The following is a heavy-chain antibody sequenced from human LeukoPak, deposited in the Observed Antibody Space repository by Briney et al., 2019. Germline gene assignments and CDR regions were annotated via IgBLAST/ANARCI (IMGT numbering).Heavy chain of an antibody. CDR3: ARDFLF. J-gene: IGHJ4*02. CDR2: IYYSGST. Sequence: KPSETLSLTCTVSGGSISSYYWSWIRQPPGKGLEWIGYIYYSGSTNYNPSLKSRVIISVDTSKNQFSLKLSSVTAADTAVYYCARDFLFWGQGTLVTVSS. V-gene: IGHV4-59*01. CDR1: GGSISSYY.